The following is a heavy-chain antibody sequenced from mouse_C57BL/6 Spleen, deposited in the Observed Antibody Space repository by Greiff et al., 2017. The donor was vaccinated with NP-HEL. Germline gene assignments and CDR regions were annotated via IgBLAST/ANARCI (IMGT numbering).Heavy chain of an antibody. V-gene: IGHV1-26*01. CDR2: INPNNGGT. D-gene: IGHD2-4*01. Sequence: VQLHQSGPELVKPGASVKISCKASGYTFTDYYMNWVKQSHGKSLEWIGDINPNNGGTSYNQKFKGKATLTVDKSSSTAYMELRSLTSEDSAVYYCARGGLRPAMDYWGQGTSVTVSS. CDR3: ARGGLRPAMDY. J-gene: IGHJ4*01. CDR1: GYTFTDYY.